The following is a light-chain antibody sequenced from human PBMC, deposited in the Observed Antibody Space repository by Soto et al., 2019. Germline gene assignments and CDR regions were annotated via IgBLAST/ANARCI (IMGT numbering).Light chain of an antibody. CDR2: DAS. CDR1: QSISSW. Sequence: DIQMTQSPSTLSASVGARVTITCRASQSISSWLAWYQQKPGKAPKLLIYDASSLESGVPSRFSGSGSGTEFTLTISSLQPDDFATYDCQKYSSAPFTFGPGTKVDVK. V-gene: IGKV1-5*01. J-gene: IGKJ3*01. CDR3: QKYSSAPFT.